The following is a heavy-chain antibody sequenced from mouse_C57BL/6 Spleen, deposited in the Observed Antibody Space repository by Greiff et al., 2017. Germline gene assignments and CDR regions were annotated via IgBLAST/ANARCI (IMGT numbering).Heavy chain of an antibody. V-gene: IGHV1-82*01. D-gene: IGHD1-1*01. CDR1: GYAFSSSW. J-gene: IGHJ3*01. CDR3: AYGSSPFAY. CDR2: IYPGDGDT. Sequence: QVHVKQSGPELVKPGASVKISCKASGYAFSSSWMNWVKQRPGKGLEWIGRIYPGDGDTNYNGKFKGKATLTADKSSSTAYMQLSSLTSEDSAVYFCAYGSSPFAYWGQGTLVTVSA.